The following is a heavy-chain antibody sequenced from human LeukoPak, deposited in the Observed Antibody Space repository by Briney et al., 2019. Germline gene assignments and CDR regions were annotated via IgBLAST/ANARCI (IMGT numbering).Heavy chain of an antibody. CDR3: AKDKDLSLGDDRQY. Sequence: PGGSLKLSCTASGFTFSSYVMTWVRQAPGKGLEWVSGISGSGDTYYADSVKGRFTTSRDNSRNRLYLQMNSLRAEDTAVYYCAKDKDLSLGDDRQYWGQGTLATVSS. CDR2: ISGSGDT. CDR1: GFTFSSYV. J-gene: IGHJ4*02. D-gene: IGHD3-16*01. V-gene: IGHV3-23*01.